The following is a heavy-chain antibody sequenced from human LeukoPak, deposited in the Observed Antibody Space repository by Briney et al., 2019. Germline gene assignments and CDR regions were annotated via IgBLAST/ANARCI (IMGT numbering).Heavy chain of an antibody. CDR2: INHSGGT. CDR3: ARVRAGLRGNFQH. CDR1: GGSFSGYY. D-gene: IGHD4-17*01. J-gene: IGHJ1*01. Sequence: SETLSLTCAVYGGSFSGYYWSWIRQPPGKGLEWIGEINHSGGTNYNPSLKSRVTISVDTSKNQFSLKLSSVTAADTAVYYCARVRAGLRGNFQHWGQGTLVTVSS. V-gene: IGHV4-34*01.